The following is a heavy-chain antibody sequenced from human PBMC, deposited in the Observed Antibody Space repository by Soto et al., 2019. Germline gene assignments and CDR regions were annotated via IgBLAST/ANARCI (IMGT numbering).Heavy chain of an antibody. V-gene: IGHV3-30*18. J-gene: IGHJ4*02. Sequence: GGSLRLSCAASEFTFSKHGMHWVRQAPGKGLEWVAVMSYDVSNEYYADSVKGRFTISRDNSKNTLYLQMNSLRPEDTAVYFCAKGPHLIMIYPVLESWGQGTLVTVSS. D-gene: IGHD3-22*01. CDR1: EFTFSKHG. CDR2: MSYDVSNE. CDR3: AKGPHLIMIYPVLES.